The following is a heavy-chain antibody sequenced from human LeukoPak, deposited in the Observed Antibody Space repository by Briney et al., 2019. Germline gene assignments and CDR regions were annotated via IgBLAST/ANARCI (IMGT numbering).Heavy chain of an antibody. Sequence: SETLSLTCTVSGGSISSSNYYWGWIRQPPGKGLEWIGNIYYTGSTYYNPSLKSRLTISVDTSKNQFSLSLSSVTAADTAVYHCARLLSGYLNNPWFDPWGQGTLVTVSS. J-gene: IGHJ5*02. CDR2: IYYTGST. V-gene: IGHV4-39*07. D-gene: IGHD3-22*01. CDR3: ARLLSGYLNNPWFDP. CDR1: GGSISSSNYY.